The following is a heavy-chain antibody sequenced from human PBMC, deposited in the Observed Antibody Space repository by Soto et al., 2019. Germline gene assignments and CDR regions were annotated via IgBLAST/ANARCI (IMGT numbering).Heavy chain of an antibody. V-gene: IGHV3-23*01. Sequence: GSLRLSCAASGFTFSSHGISWVRQAPGKGLEWVSFISGSAGITFYADSVKGRFTISRDNSKNTVYLQMNSLRAEDTALYYCAKDRGVEGSSVRAYDIWGQGTMVTVSS. D-gene: IGHD2-8*01. CDR3: AKDRGVEGSSVRAYDI. CDR1: GFTFSSHG. J-gene: IGHJ3*02. CDR2: ISGSAGIT.